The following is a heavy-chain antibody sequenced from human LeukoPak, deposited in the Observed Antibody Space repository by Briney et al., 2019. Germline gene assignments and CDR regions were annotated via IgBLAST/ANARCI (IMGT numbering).Heavy chain of an antibody. J-gene: IGHJ6*02. CDR2: ISGSGGST. CDR3: AKDGCSSTSCYFGMDYYYYGMDV. CDR1: GSTFSSYA. D-gene: IGHD2-2*01. Sequence: GGSLRLSCAASGSTFSSYAMSWVRQAPGKGLEWVSAISGSGGSTYYADSVKGRFTISRDNSKNTLYLQMNSLRAEDTAVYYCAKDGCSSTSCYFGMDYYYYGMDVWGQGITVTVSS. V-gene: IGHV3-23*01.